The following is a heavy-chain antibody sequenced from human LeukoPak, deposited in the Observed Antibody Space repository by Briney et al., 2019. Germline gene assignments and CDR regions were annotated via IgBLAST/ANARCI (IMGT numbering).Heavy chain of an antibody. CDR3: AKAEPASGYDY. J-gene: IGHJ4*02. D-gene: IGHD1-14*01. CDR2: ISSSSRTI. Sequence: GGSLRLSCAASGFTFSSYSMNWVRQAPGKGLEWVSYISSSSRTIYYADSVKGRFTISRDNAKNSVYLQMNSLRAEDTAVYNCAKAEPASGYDYWGQGTLVTVSS. V-gene: IGHV3-48*01. CDR1: GFTFSSYS.